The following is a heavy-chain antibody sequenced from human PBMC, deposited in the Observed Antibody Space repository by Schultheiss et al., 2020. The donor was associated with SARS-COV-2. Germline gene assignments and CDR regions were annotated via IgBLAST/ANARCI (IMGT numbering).Heavy chain of an antibody. D-gene: IGHD3-3*01. Sequence: SETLSLTCTVSGGSISSYYWSWIRQPPGKGLEWIGYIYYSGSTNYNPSLKSRVTISVDTSKNQFSLKLSSVTAADTAVYYCARDGSITIFGVVGYGMDVWGQGTTVTVSS. CDR2: IYYSGST. V-gene: IGHV4-59*12. CDR3: ARDGSITIFGVVGYGMDV. J-gene: IGHJ6*02. CDR1: GGSISSYY.